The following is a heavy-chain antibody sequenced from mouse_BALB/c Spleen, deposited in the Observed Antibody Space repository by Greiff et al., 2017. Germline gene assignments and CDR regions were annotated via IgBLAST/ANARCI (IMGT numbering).Heavy chain of an antibody. CDR2: IYWDDDK. CDR3: ARGMGDYAMDY. CDR1: GFSLSTSGMG. J-gene: IGHJ4*01. V-gene: IGHV8-12*01. D-gene: IGHD2-10*02. Sequence: QVTLKESGPGILQPSQTLSLTCSFSGFSLSTSGMGVSWIRQPSGKGLEWLAHIYWDDDKRYNPSLKSRLTISKDTSRNQVFLKITSVDTADTATYYCARGMGDYAMDYWGQGTSVTVSS.